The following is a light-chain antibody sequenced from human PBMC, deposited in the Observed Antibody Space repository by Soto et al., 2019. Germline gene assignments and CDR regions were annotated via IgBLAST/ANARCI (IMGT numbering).Light chain of an antibody. CDR1: QSISSW. Sequence: DIQMTQSPSTLSASVGDRVTITCRASQSISSWLAWYQQKPGKAPKLLIYKASSLESGVPSRFSGSGSGTEFTLTISRLQPDDFANDYCQQYNSYWTFGQGTKVEIK. J-gene: IGKJ1*01. CDR2: KAS. CDR3: QQYNSYWT. V-gene: IGKV1-5*03.